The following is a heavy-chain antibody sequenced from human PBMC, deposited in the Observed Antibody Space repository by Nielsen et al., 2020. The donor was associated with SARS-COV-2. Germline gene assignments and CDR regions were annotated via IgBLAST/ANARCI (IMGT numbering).Heavy chain of an antibody. CDR1: GFTFSSYG. D-gene: IGHD6-13*01. V-gene: IGHV3-NL1*01. CDR3: TKGAQLGDY. J-gene: IGHJ4*02. Sequence: GGSLRLSCAASGFTFSSYGMNWVRQAPGKGLEWVSFIYSGGSTYYADSVKGRFTISTDLSNNTLYLQMNSLRVEDTAIYYCTKGAQLGDYWGQGTLVTVSS. CDR2: IYSGGST.